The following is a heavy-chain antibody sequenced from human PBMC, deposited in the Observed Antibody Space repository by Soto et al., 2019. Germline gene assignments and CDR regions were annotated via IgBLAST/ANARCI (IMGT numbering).Heavy chain of an antibody. Sequence: SETLSLTCTVSGGSISSYYWSWIRQPPGKGLEWIGYIYYSGSTNYNPSLKSRVTISVDTSKNQFSLKLSSVTAADTAVYYCARDPGGSSLVDYWGQGTLVTVSS. J-gene: IGHJ4*02. CDR1: GGSISSYY. V-gene: IGHV4-59*01. D-gene: IGHD3-10*01. CDR2: IYYSGST. CDR3: ARDPGGSSLVDY.